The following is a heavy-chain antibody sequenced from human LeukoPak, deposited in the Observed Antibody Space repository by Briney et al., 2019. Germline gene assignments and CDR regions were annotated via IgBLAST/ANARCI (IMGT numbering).Heavy chain of an antibody. V-gene: IGHV4-34*01. CDR2: INHSGST. D-gene: IGHD2-2*01. Sequence: PSETLSLTCAVYGGSFSGYYWSWIRQPPGKGLEWIGEINHSGSTNYNPSLKSRVTISVDTSKNQFSLKLSSVTAADTAVYYCARGRSLGYCSSTSCWRSYYGMDVWGQGTTVTVSS. CDR1: GGSFSGYY. J-gene: IGHJ6*02. CDR3: ARGRSLGYCSSTSCWRSYYGMDV.